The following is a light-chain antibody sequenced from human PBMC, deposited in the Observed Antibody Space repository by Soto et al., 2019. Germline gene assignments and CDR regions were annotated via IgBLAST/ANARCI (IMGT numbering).Light chain of an antibody. CDR2: GAS. CDR3: QQYNNWPYT. V-gene: IGKV3-15*01. Sequence: EIVMTQSPATLSVSPGERATLSCRASQSVSSNLAWYQQKPSQAPRLLIYGASTRATGIPARFSGSGSGTEFTLTISSLHSEDFAVYYCQQYNNWPYTFGQGTKLEIK. CDR1: QSVSSN. J-gene: IGKJ2*01.